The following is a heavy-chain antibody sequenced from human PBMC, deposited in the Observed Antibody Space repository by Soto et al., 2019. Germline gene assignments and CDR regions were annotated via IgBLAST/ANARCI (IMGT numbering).Heavy chain of an antibody. CDR3: AKDYLADGRRSYGMDV. V-gene: IGHV3-23*01. CDR2: ISGSGGST. J-gene: IGHJ6*02. Sequence: RSLRLSCAASVFTFSSYAMSWVRQAPGKGLEWVSAISGSGGSTYYADSVKGRFTISRDNSKNTLYLQMNSLRAEDTAVYYCAKDYLADGRRSYGMDVWGQGTTVTVSS. CDR1: VFTFSSYA.